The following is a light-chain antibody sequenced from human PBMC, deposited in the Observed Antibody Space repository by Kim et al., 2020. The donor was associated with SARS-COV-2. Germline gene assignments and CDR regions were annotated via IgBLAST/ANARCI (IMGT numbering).Light chain of an antibody. V-gene: IGLV1-40*01. CDR1: SSNIGAGYD. CDR3: QSYDSSLSGVL. Sequence: QGVTNSCTGSSSNIGAGYDVHWYQQLPGTAPKLLIYGNSNRPSGVPDRFSGSKSGTSASLAITGLQAEDEADYYCQSYDSSLSGVLFGGGTQLTVL. J-gene: IGLJ2*01. CDR2: GNS.